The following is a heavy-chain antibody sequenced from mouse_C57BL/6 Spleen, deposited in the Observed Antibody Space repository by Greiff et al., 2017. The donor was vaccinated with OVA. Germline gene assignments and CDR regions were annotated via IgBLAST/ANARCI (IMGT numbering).Heavy chain of an antibody. J-gene: IGHJ2*01. CDR3: ARGIDGYYPHFDY. CDR2: ISDGGSYT. V-gene: IGHV5-4*03. CDR1: GFTFSSYA. Sequence: EVKLMESGGGLVKPGGSLKLSCAASGFTFSSYAMSWVRQTPEKRLEWVATISDGGSYTYYPDNVKGRFTISRDNAKNNLYLQMSHLKSEDTAMYYCARGIDGYYPHFDYWGQGTTLTVSS. D-gene: IGHD2-3*01.